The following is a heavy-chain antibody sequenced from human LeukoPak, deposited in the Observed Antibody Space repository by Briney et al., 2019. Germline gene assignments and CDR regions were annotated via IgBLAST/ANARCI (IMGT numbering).Heavy chain of an antibody. J-gene: IGHJ4*02. Sequence: SETLSLTCAVYGGSFSGYYWSWIRQPPGKGLEWIGEINHSGSTDYNPSLKSRVTISVDTSKNQFSLELSSVTAADTAVYYCARGAGGYQLLLYYWGQGTLVTVSS. CDR2: INHSGST. V-gene: IGHV4-34*01. D-gene: IGHD2-2*01. CDR3: ARGAGGYQLLLYY. CDR1: GGSFSGYY.